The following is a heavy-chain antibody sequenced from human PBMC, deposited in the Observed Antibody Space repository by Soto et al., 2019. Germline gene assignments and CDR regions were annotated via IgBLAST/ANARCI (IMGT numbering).Heavy chain of an antibody. Sequence: GGSLRLSCAASGFTFSSYGMHWVRQAPGKGLEWVAVIWYDGSNKYYADSVKGRFTISRDNSKNTLYLQMNSLRAEDTAVYYCARRVDTAMVPYYYYGMDVWGQGTTVTVSS. CDR3: ARRVDTAMVPYYYYGMDV. CDR1: GFTFSSYG. CDR2: IWYDGSNK. V-gene: IGHV3-33*01. D-gene: IGHD5-18*01. J-gene: IGHJ6*02.